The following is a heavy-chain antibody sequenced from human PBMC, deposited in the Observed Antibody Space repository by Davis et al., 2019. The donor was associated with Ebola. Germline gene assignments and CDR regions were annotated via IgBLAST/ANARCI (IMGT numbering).Heavy chain of an antibody. CDR1: GGSFSGYY. V-gene: IGHV4-34*01. CDR2: ISHSGST. J-gene: IGHJ2*01. CDR3: ARVVFVAGATPTWYFDL. D-gene: IGHD2-15*01. Sequence: MPSETLSLTCAVYGGSFSGYYWNWIRQPPGKGLEWIGEISHSGSTNYNPSLKSRVTISVDTSKNQFSLRLSSVTAADTAVYYCARVVFVAGATPTWYFDLWDRGTLVTVSP.